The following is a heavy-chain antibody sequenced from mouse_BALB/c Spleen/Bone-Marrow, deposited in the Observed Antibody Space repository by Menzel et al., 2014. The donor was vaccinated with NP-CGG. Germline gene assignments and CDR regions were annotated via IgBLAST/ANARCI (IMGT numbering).Heavy chain of an antibody. D-gene: IGHD2-1*01. CDR1: GFSLTSYG. Sequence: VHLVESGPSLVQPSQSLSITCTVSGFSLTSYGVHWVRQSPGKGLEWLGVIWRGGSTDYNAAFMSRLSITKDNSKSQVFFKVNSLQADDTAIYYCAKRGNYGYFDYWGQGTTLTVSS. J-gene: IGHJ2*01. CDR3: AKRGNYGYFDY. V-gene: IGHV2-5-1*01. CDR2: IWRGGST.